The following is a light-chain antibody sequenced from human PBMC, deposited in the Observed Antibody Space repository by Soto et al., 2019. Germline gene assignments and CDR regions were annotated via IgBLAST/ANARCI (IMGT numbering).Light chain of an antibody. CDR3: LQYGTSKT. CDR2: GAS. Sequence: EIVLTQSPGTLSLSPGESATLSCRASQSISFNYLAWYHQKPGQAPRLLIYGASNRATGIPDRFSGSGSGTDFTLTISRLEPEDFAVYYCLQYGTSKTFGQGTKVEIE. CDR1: QSISFNY. J-gene: IGKJ1*01. V-gene: IGKV3-20*01.